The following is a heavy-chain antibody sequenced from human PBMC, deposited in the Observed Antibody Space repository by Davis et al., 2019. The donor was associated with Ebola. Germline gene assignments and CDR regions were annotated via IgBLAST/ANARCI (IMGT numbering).Heavy chain of an antibody. J-gene: IGHJ3*02. CDR3: ARAEHFWSGSPGAFDI. D-gene: IGHD3-3*02. CDR1: GGTFSSYA. Sequence: SVKVSCKASGGTFSSYAISWVRQAPGQGLEWMGGIIPIFGTANYAQKFQGRVTITADESTSTAYMELSSLRSEDTAVYYCARAEHFWSGSPGAFDIWGQGTMVTVSS. V-gene: IGHV1-69*13. CDR2: IIPIFGTA.